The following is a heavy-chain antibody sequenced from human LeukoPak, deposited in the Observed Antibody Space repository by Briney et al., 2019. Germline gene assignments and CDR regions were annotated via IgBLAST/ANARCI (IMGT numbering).Heavy chain of an antibody. V-gene: IGHV3-48*01. CDR3: ARAYGDYFYYYYMDV. Sequence: GGSLRLSCAASGFTFSSYSMNWVRQAPGKGLEWVSYISSSSSTIYYADSVKGRFTISRDNAKNSLYLQMNSLRAEDTAVYYCARAYGDYFYYYYMDVWGRGTTVTVSS. CDR2: ISSSSSTI. D-gene: IGHD4-17*01. CDR1: GFTFSSYS. J-gene: IGHJ6*03.